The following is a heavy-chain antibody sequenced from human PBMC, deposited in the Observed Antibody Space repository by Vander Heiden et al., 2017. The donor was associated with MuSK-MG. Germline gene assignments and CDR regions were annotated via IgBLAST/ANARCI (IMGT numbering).Heavy chain of an antibody. CDR3: ARDRGAVVGVGYCSGGSCTHYYYGMDV. Sequence: QVQLQESGPGLVKPSGTLSLTCAVSGGSISSSNWWSWVRQPPGKGLEWIGEIYHSGSTNYNPSLKSRVTISVDKSKNQFSLKLSSVTAADTAVYYCARDRGAVVGVGYCSGGSCTHYYYGMDVWGQGTTVTVSS. D-gene: IGHD2-15*01. V-gene: IGHV4-4*02. CDR2: IYHSGST. J-gene: IGHJ6*02. CDR1: GGSISSSNW.